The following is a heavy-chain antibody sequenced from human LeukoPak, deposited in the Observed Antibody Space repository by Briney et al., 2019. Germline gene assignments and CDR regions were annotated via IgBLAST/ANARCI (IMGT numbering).Heavy chain of an antibody. J-gene: IGHJ4*02. D-gene: IGHD4-17*01. V-gene: IGHV3-11*06. Sequence: GGSLRLSCAASGFTFSEYYMSWIRQAPGKGLEWVSYISSRTTSHTKYADSVKGRFTTSRDNAKNSLYLQMNSLRAEDTAVYYCARVKGDYCVDYWGQGTVVTVSS. CDR2: ISSRTTSHT. CDR3: ARVKGDYCVDY. CDR1: GFTFSEYY.